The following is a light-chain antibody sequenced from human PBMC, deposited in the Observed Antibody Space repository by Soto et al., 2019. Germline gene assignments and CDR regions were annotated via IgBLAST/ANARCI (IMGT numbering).Light chain of an antibody. V-gene: IGLV9-49*01. J-gene: IGLJ2*01. Sequence: QSVLTQPPSASASLGSSVTLTCTLSSGYSNDKVDWYQQRPGKGPRFVMRVGTGGIVGSKGDGIPDRFSVLGSGLNRYLTIKNIQEEDESDYHCGADHGSGSNFVRVFGGGTKVTVL. CDR2: VGTGGIVG. CDR3: GADHGSGSNFVRV. CDR1: SGYSNDK.